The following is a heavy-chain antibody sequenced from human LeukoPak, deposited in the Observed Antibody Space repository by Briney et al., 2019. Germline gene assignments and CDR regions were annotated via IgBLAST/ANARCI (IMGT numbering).Heavy chain of an antibody. CDR2: IYYSGST. Sequence: SETLSLTCTVSGGSISSGGYYWSWIRQHPGKGLEWIGYIYYSGSTNYNPSLKSRVTISVDTSKNQFSLKLSSVTAADTAVYYCAGGGTTMITSDYWGQGTLVTVSS. CDR1: GGSISSGGYY. D-gene: IGHD5-18*01. CDR3: AGGGTTMITSDY. V-gene: IGHV4-61*08. J-gene: IGHJ4*02.